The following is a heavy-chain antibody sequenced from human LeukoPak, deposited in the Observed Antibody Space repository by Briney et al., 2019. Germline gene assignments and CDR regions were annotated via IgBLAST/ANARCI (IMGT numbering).Heavy chain of an antibody. CDR1: GYTFTGYY. CDR2: INPNSGGT. CDR3: ATADSSGFSDHARVLPKPGKTTENDAFDI. V-gene: IGHV1-2*02. Sequence: ASVKVSCKASGYTFTGYYMHWVRQAPGQGLEWMGWINPNSGGTNYAQKFQGRVTMTRDTSISTAYMELSRLRSDDTAVYYCATADSSGFSDHARVLPKPGKTTENDAFDIWGQGTMVTVSS. D-gene: IGHD3-22*01. J-gene: IGHJ3*02.